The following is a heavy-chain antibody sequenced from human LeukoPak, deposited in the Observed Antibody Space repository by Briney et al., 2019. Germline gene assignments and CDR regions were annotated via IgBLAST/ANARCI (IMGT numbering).Heavy chain of an antibody. CDR3: AGTQGTRGY. J-gene: IGHJ4*02. V-gene: IGHV3-74*01. Sequence: GGSLRLSCAASGFIFSKHWMHWVRQTPGKGLEWVSRINSDGRTTNYADSVKGRFTISRDNAKNSLYLQMNSLRAEDTAVYYCAGTQGTRGYWGQGTLVTVSS. CDR1: GFIFSKHW. CDR2: INSDGRTT. D-gene: IGHD1-1*01.